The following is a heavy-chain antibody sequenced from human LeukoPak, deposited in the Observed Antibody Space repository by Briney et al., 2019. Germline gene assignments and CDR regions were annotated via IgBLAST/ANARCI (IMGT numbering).Heavy chain of an antibody. D-gene: IGHD5-18*01. CDR3: ARAQRGYSYGPFDY. CDR2: IYYSGST. J-gene: IGHJ4*02. Sequence: SETLSLTYTVSDGSISSYYWSWIRQPPGKGLEWIGYIYYSGSTNYNPSLKSRVTISVDTSKNQFSLKLSSVTAADTAVYYCARAQRGYSYGPFDYWGQGTLVTVSS. CDR1: DGSISSYY. V-gene: IGHV4-59*13.